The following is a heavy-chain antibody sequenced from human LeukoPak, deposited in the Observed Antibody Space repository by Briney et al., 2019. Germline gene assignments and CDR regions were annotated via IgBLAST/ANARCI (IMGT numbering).Heavy chain of an antibody. D-gene: IGHD6-13*01. J-gene: IGHJ4*02. V-gene: IGHV3-7*01. CDR3: ARVPGVADGY. Sequence: GGSLRLSCAASGFTFSSYWMSWVRQAPGKGLEWVANIKQDGSHKNYADSVKGRFTISRDNAKNSLYPQMNSLRAEDTAVYYCARVPGVADGYWGQGTLVTVSS. CDR2: IKQDGSHK. CDR1: GFTFSSYW.